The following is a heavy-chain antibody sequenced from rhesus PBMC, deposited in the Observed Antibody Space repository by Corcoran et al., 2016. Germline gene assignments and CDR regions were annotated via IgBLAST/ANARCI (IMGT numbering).Heavy chain of an antibody. D-gene: IGHD2-27*01. V-gene: IGHV4-173*01. CDR1: GGSISSNY. J-gene: IGHJ4*01. Sequence: QLQLQESGPGLVKPSETLSLTCAVSGGSISSNYWSWIRQPPGKGQEWIGRISGSGGSTDYNPSLKSRVTISVDTSKNQLSLKLSSVTAADTAVYYCAKTEGYCSGIYCHPHSIWGQGVLVTVSS. CDR2: ISGSGGST. CDR3: AKTEGYCSGIYCHPHSI.